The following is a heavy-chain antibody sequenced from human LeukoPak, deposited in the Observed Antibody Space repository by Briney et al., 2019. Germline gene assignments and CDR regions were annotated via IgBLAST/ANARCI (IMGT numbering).Heavy chain of an antibody. Sequence: PGGSLRLSCAASGFTFSDYYMSWIRQAPGKGLEWVSYISSSGSTIYYANSVKGRLTISRDNSKNTLYLQMSSLRAEDTAVYFCVRGCGGDCYELDYWGQGTLVTVSS. CDR3: VRGCGGDCYELDY. V-gene: IGHV3-11*04. CDR1: GFTFSDYY. D-gene: IGHD2-21*02. J-gene: IGHJ4*02. CDR2: ISSSGSTI.